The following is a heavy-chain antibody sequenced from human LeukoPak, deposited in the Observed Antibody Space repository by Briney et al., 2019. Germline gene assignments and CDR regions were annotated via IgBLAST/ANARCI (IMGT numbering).Heavy chain of an antibody. CDR3: ARAAGDLSFDY. J-gene: IGHJ4*02. CDR2: IYNSGST. Sequence: KPSETLSLTCTVSGGSVSSADYYWSWIRQPPGKGLEWIGYIYNSGSTFYNPSLKSRVIMSVDTSKNQFSLRLSSVTAADTAVYYCARAAGDLSFDYWGQGTLVTVSS. CDR1: GGSVSSADYY. V-gene: IGHV4-30-4*01. D-gene: IGHD3-10*01.